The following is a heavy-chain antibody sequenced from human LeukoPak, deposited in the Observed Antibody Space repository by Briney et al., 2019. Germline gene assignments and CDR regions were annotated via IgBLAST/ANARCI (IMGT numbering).Heavy chain of an antibody. CDR2: IGGSSTSL. V-gene: IGHV3-21*01. J-gene: IGHJ6*03. CDR3: AREGGWDRHSYYYYMDV. Sequence: PGGSLRLSCSASGFTFGDYAMSWVRQAPGEGLEWVSSIGGSSTSLYYADSLKGRFTISRDNAKNSLYLQLNSLRAEDTAVYYCAREGGWDRHSYYYYMDVWGKGTTVTVSS. D-gene: IGHD6-19*01. CDR1: GFTFGDYA.